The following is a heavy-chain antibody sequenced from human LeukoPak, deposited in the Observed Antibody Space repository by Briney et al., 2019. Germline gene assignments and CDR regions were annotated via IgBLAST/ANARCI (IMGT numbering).Heavy chain of an antibody. J-gene: IGHJ4*02. D-gene: IGHD2-15*01. CDR2: IYHSGST. CDR1: GYSISSGYY. CDR3: ARVRGLYCFDY. V-gene: IGHV4-38-2*02. Sequence: SETLSLTCTVSGYSISSGYYWGWIRQPPGKGLEWIGGIYHSGSTYYNPSLKSRVTISVDTSKNQFSLKLSSVTAADTAVYYCARVRGLYCFDYWGQGTLVTVSS.